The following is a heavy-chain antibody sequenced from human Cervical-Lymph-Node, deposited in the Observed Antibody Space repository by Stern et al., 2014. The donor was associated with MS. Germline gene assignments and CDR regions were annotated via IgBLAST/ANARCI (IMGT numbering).Heavy chain of an antibody. J-gene: IGHJ4*02. CDR3: ARQRYFDY. CDR1: GYTFTSYW. V-gene: IGHV5-51*01. CDR2: IFPGGSDI. Sequence: VQLVQSGPEVKRPGESLKISCQASGYTFTSYWIGWVRQMPGKGLEWIAIIFPGGSDIRYSPSFQGQVTISADKSSSTAYLQWNNLKASDIAIYYCARQRYFDYWGQGTLVTVSS.